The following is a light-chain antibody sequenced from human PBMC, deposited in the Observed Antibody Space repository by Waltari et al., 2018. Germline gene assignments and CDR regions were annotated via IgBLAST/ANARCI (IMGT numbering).Light chain of an antibody. CDR3: QQYDISPLT. CDR2: GAS. CDR1: QTVRTTY. J-gene: IGKJ4*01. Sequence: EIVLTQSPGTLPLSQRERPTLTCSASQTVRTTYLVWYQQKPGQAPTLLIYGASSRATGIPDRFSGSGSGTDFSLTISSLEPEDFAVYYCQQYDISPLTFGGGTKVEIK. V-gene: IGKV3-20*01.